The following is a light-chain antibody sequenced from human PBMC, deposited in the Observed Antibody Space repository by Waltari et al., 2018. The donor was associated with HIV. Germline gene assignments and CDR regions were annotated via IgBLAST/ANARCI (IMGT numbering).Light chain of an antibody. J-gene: IGLJ3*02. CDR1: NSDVGGYNF. V-gene: IGLV2-14*01. CDR2: EVT. CDR3: TSYTSNNTLM. Sequence: QSALTQPASVSGSPGQSITISCTGTNSDVGGYNFVSWYQQHPGKAPKRMMYEVTNRPSGLSNRFSGSKSGNTASLTISGLQAEDEADYYCTSYTSNNTLMFGGGTKVTVL.